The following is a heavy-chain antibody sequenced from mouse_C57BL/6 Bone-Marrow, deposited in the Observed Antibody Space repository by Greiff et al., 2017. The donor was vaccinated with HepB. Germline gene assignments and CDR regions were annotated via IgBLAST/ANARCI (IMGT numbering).Heavy chain of an antibody. J-gene: IGHJ4*01. V-gene: IGHV3-8*01. Sequence: EVKVVESGPGLAKPSQTLSITCTVTGYSFTSYYLNWIRQFPGKKLECMGYICYSGSTNYNPSLKNRISITRDTSNIQYYLKLNSVTTDDTATYYCARCYYGNPYAMDYWGQGTSVTVSS. CDR1: GYSFTSYY. D-gene: IGHD2-1*01. CDR2: ICYSGST. CDR3: ARCYYGNPYAMDY.